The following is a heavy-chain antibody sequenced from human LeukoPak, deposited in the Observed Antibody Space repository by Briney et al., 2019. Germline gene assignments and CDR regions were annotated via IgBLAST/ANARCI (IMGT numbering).Heavy chain of an antibody. D-gene: IGHD3-10*01. J-gene: IGHJ6*03. V-gene: IGHV4-39*01. Sequence: PSETLSLTCTVSGGSISSSSYYWGWIRQPPGKGLEWIGSIYYSGSTYYNPSLKSRVTISVDTSKNQFSLKLSSVTAADTAVYYCARLGPDGSGSYWYYYYMDVWGKGTTVTVSS. CDR1: GGSISSSSYY. CDR3: ARLGPDGSGSYWYYYYMDV. CDR2: IYYSGST.